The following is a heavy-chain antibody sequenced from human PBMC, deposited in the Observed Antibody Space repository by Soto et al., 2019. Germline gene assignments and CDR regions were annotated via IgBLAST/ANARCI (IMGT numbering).Heavy chain of an antibody. CDR3: VRDRAYKAFDI. D-gene: IGHD5-12*01. CDR1: GFSFSTSW. J-gene: IGHJ3*02. V-gene: IGHV3-7*01. CDR2: IDAAGSGK. Sequence: GGSLRLSCEASGFSFSTSWMTWVRQAPGKGLEWVAVIDAAGSGKYYVDSMEGRFTISRDNAKNSLSLQMNSLRAEDTGVYYCVRDRAYKAFDIWGQGTLVTVSS.